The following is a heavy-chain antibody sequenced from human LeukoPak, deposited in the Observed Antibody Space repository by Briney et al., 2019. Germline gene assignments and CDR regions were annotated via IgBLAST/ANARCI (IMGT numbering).Heavy chain of an antibody. J-gene: IGHJ4*02. CDR3: ARHISSGGTYAHFDY. D-gene: IGHD1-26*01. Sequence: SETLSLTCTVSGSMYYYYWTWIRQPPGEGLEWIGYIHHNGNTNYNPSLKSRVTMSLDTSENQVSLKLNSVTAADTAVYYCARHISSGGTYAHFDYWGQGTLVTVSS. V-gene: IGHV4-59*08. CDR2: IHHNGNT. CDR1: GSMYYYY.